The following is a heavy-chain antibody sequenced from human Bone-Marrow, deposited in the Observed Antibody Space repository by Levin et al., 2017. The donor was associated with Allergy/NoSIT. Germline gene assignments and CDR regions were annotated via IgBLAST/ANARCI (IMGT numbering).Heavy chain of an antibody. D-gene: IGHD4-11*01. Sequence: ASVKVSCKASGYTFTAYYVHWVRRAPGTGLEWMGWINPNNGATNYAQRFQGRVTMTKDTSTTTVFMELSGLTSDDTAFYYCARDPHYTSTTGEYWGQGTLVTVSS. J-gene: IGHJ4*02. CDR3: ARDPHYTSTTGEY. CDR2: INPNNGAT. V-gene: IGHV1-2*02. CDR1: GYTFTAYY.